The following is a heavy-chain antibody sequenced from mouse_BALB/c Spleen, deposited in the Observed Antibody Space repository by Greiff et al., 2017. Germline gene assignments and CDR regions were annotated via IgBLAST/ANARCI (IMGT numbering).Heavy chain of an antibody. CDR2: ISYSGST. Sequence: VQLVESGPGLVKPSQSLSLTCTVTGYSITSDYAWNWIRQFPGNKLEWMGYISYSGSTSYNPSLKSRISITRDTSKNQFFLQLNSVTTEDTATYYCARNYYGNYLYYAMDYWGQGTSVTVSS. CDR1: GYSITSDYA. CDR3: ARNYYGNYLYYAMDY. V-gene: IGHV3-2*02. D-gene: IGHD2-1*01. J-gene: IGHJ4*01.